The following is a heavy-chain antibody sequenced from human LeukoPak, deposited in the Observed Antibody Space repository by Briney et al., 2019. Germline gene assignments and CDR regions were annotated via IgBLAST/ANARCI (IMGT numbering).Heavy chain of an antibody. J-gene: IGHJ3*01. Sequence: GASVKVSCKASGYTFTSTGICWVRQAPGQGLEWMGWVSAYNGNTNYAQKFRGRVTMTRDTSTNTAYMELRSLRSDDTAVYFCARDAGRWRNAFDFWGQGTMVTVSS. D-gene: IGHD2-15*01. V-gene: IGHV1-18*01. CDR1: GYTFTSTG. CDR3: ARDAGRWRNAFDF. CDR2: VSAYNGNT.